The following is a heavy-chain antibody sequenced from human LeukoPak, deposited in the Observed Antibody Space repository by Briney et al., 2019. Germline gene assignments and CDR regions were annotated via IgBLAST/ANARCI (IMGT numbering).Heavy chain of an antibody. CDR1: GYTFTSYA. D-gene: IGHD2-2*01. CDR3: ASARVVPAASWFDP. V-gene: IGHV7-4-1*02. J-gene: IGHJ5*02. CDR2: INTNTGNP. Sequence: ASVKVSCKASGYTFTSYAMNWVRQAPGQGLEWMGWINTNTGNPTYAQGFTGRFVFSLDTSVSTAYLQISSLKAEDTAVYYCASARVVPAASWFDPWGQGTLVTVPS.